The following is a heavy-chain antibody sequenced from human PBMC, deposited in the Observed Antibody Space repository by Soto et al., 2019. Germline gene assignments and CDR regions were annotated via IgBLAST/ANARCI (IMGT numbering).Heavy chain of an antibody. CDR1: AGTFDSYT. CDR3: ATNYGSGSTHFDH. CDR2: IIPMLRMA. J-gene: IGHJ4*02. Sequence: QVQLVQSGAEVKKPGSSVKVSCSASAGTFDSYTISWVRQVPGQGLEWVGRIIPMLRMANFAKNFQGRVTMNADESTSIAYMVMSILRSEDNAVSFCATNYGSGSTHFDHWGQGTPVTVTS. D-gene: IGHD3-10*01. V-gene: IGHV1-69*02.